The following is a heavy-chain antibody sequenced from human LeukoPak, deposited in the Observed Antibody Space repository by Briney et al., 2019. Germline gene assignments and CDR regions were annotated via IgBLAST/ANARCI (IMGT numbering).Heavy chain of an antibody. V-gene: IGHV3-23*01. D-gene: IGHD4-17*01. Sequence: PGGSLRLSCAASGFTFSSHAMSWVRQAPGKGLEWVSSISHSGDTTYYADSVKGRFTISRDNAKNSLYLQMNSLKTEDTAVYYCTTDRLWTTVTTGDYWGQGTLVTVSS. CDR3: TTDRLWTTVTTGDY. J-gene: IGHJ4*02. CDR2: ISHSGDTT. CDR1: GFTFSSHA.